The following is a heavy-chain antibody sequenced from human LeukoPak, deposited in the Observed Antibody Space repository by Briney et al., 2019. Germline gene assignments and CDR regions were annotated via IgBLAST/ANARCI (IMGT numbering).Heavy chain of an antibody. D-gene: IGHD3-22*01. CDR2: ISSSSSTI. V-gene: IGHV3-11*04. Sequence: GGSLRLSCAASGFTFSDYYMSWIRQAPGKGLEWVSYISSSSSTIYYADSVKGRFTISRDNAKNSLYLQMNSLRAEDTAVYYCARDVERHYYDSSGVNHFDYWGQGTLVTVSS. J-gene: IGHJ4*02. CDR1: GFTFSDYY. CDR3: ARDVERHYYDSSGVNHFDY.